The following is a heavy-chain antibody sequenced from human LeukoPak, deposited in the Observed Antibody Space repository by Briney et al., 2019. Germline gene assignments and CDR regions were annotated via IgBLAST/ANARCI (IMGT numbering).Heavy chain of an antibody. CDR2: ISWNSGSI. CDR1: GFTFDDYA. V-gene: IGHV3-9*01. Sequence: GGSLRLSCAASGFTFDDYAMHWVRHAPGKGLEWVSGISWNSGSIGYADSVKGRFTISRDNAKNSLYLQMNSLRAEDTALYYCAKALGDGLRGGFDYWGQGTLVTVSS. J-gene: IGHJ4*02. CDR3: AKALGDGLRGGFDY. D-gene: IGHD5-24*01.